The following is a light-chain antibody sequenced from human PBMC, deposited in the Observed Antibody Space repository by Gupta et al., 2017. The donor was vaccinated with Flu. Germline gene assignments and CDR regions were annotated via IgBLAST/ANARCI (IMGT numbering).Light chain of an antibody. V-gene: IGLV2-14*01. CDR2: EVN. CDR1: NSDVGGYNN. CDR3: SSYTSSNTLYV. Sequence: QSALTQSASVSGASGQSITILCTGTNSDVGGYNNVSWYQQHPGKSPKLMIYEVNNRPSGVSSRFSGSKSDNTASLTISGLQAEDEADYYCSSYTSSNTLYVVGTGTKVTVL. J-gene: IGLJ1*01.